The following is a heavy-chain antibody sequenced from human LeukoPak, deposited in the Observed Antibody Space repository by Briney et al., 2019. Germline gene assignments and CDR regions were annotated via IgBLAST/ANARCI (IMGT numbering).Heavy chain of an antibody. CDR3: ARDGALVPAATAYYFDY. CDR1: GFTFSSYA. CDR2: ISSNGGST. V-gene: IGHV3-64*01. Sequence: GGSLRLSCAASGFTFSSYAMHWVRQAPGKGLEYVSAISSNGGSTYYANSVKGRFTISRDNSKNTLYLQMGSLRAEDMAVYYCARDGALVPAATAYYFDYWGQGTLVTVSS. J-gene: IGHJ4*02. D-gene: IGHD2-2*01.